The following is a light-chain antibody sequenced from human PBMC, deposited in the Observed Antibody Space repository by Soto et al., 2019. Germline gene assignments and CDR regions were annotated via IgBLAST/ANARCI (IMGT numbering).Light chain of an antibody. V-gene: IGLV2-23*01. CDR2: EGS. CDR1: STDIGSYDI. Sequence: QSALTQPASVSGSLGQSITISCTGTSTDIGSYDIVSWYQQHPGKAPKLMIYEGSKRPSGVSDRFSGSKSGNTASLTISGLQAEDEDDYYCCSYAGDSAYVFGTGTKLTVL. J-gene: IGLJ1*01. CDR3: CSYAGDSAYV.